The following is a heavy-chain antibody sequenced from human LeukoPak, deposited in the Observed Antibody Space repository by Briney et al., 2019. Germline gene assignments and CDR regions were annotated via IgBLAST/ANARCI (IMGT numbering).Heavy chain of an antibody. J-gene: IGHJ6*03. Sequence: ASVKVSCKVSGYTLAELSMHWVRQAPGKGLEWMGGFDPEDGETIYAQKFQGRVTMTEDTSTDTAYMELSSLRSEDTAVYYCATAPWGAYYYYMDVWGKGTTVTVSS. CDR3: ATAPWGAYYYYMDV. CDR1: GYTLAELS. V-gene: IGHV1-24*01. D-gene: IGHD7-27*01. CDR2: FDPEDGET.